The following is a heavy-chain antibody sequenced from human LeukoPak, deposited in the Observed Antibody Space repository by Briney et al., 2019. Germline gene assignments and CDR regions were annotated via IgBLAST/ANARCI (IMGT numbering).Heavy chain of an antibody. V-gene: IGHV3-23*01. Sequence: GGSLRLSCAASGFTFSSYAMSWVRQAPGKGLEWVSAINGSGGSTYYADSVKGRFTISRDNSKNTLYLQMNSLRAEDTAVYYCAKDPYYYDSSGYYSNGVGAFDIWGQGTMVTVSS. J-gene: IGHJ3*02. D-gene: IGHD3-22*01. CDR3: AKDPYYYDSSGYYSNGVGAFDI. CDR2: INGSGGST. CDR1: GFTFSSYA.